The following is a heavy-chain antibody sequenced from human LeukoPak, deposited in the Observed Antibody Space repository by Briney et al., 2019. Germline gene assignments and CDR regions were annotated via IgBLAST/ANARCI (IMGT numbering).Heavy chain of an antibody. CDR1: GYTFTSYY. CDR3: ARDVQVVPAAIWTWSVTIFDY. V-gene: IGHV1-46*01. Sequence: ASVKVSCKASGYTFTSYYMHWVRQAPGQGLEWMGIINPSGGSTSYAQKFQGRVTMTRDTSTSTVYMELSGLRSEDTAVYYCARDVQVVPAAIWTWSVTIFDYWGQGTLVTVSS. D-gene: IGHD2-2*02. CDR2: INPSGGST. J-gene: IGHJ4*02.